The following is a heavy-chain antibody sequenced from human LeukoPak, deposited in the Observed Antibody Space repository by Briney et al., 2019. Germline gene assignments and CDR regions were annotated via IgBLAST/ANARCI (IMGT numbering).Heavy chain of an antibody. CDR2: ISYTSSYI. CDR1: GFTFSSYS. CDR3: AREGLYGDYAGH. D-gene: IGHD4-17*01. J-gene: IGHJ4*02. Sequence: KPGGSLRLSCAASGFTFSSYSMNWVRQAPGKGLEWVSSISYTSSYIYYADSVKGRFTISRDNAKNSLFLQMNSLRAEDTAVYYCAREGLYGDYAGHWSQGTLVTVSS. V-gene: IGHV3-21*01.